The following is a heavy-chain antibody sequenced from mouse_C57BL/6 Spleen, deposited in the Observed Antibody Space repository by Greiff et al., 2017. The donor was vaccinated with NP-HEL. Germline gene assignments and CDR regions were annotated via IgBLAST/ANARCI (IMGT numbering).Heavy chain of an antibody. CDR3: ARLEWCGSSYAMDY. CDR1: GYTFTDYN. J-gene: IGHJ4*01. V-gene: IGHV1-18*01. Sequence: EVQLQQSGPELVKPGASVKIPCKASGYTFTDYNMDWVKQSPGKSLEWIGDINPNNGGTIYNEKFKGKATLTVDKSSSTAYMELRSLTSEDTAVYYCARLEWCGSSYAMDYWGQGTSVTVSA. CDR2: INPNNGGT. D-gene: IGHD1-1*01.